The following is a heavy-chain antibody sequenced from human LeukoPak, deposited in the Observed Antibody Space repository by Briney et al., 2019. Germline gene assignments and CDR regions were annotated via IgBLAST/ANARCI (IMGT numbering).Heavy chain of an antibody. Sequence: ASVKVSCKASGYTFTSYYMRWVRQAPGQGLEWMGIINPSGGGTIYAQKFQARVTMTRDTSTSTVHMELSTLRSEDTAVYYCARELGPYSGYTFDHWGQGTLVTVSS. CDR2: INPSGGGT. J-gene: IGHJ4*02. D-gene: IGHD5-12*01. V-gene: IGHV1-46*01. CDR1: GYTFTSYY. CDR3: ARELGPYSGYTFDH.